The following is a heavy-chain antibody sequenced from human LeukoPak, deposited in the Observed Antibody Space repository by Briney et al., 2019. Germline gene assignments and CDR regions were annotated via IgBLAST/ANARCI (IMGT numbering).Heavy chain of an antibody. CDR3: AREEDCSGGICYLGNAFDI. CDR1: GGSLSSGTYY. CDR2: INHSGST. Sequence: PSQTLSLTCTVSGGSLSSGTYYWSWIRQPPGKGLEWIGEINHSGSTNYNASLKSRVTISVDTSKNQFSLKLSSVTAADTAVYYCAREEDCSGGICYLGNAFDIWGQGTMVTVSS. D-gene: IGHD2-15*01. J-gene: IGHJ3*02. V-gene: IGHV4-39*07.